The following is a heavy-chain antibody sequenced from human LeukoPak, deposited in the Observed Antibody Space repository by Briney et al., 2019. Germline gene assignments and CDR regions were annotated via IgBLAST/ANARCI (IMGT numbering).Heavy chain of an antibody. D-gene: IGHD6-13*01. J-gene: IGHJ4*02. CDR1: GDSSSSYH. CDR3: ATGYSSTWYYFDY. CDR2: SYHTGST. V-gene: IGHV4-59*01. Sequence: SETLSLTCTVSGDSSSSYHWSWIRQRPGQGLTGIEYSYHTGSTNYNPSLKSRVPISVDTSKNQFSLKLSSVTAGDTAVYYCATGYSSTWYYFDYWGQGTLVTVSS.